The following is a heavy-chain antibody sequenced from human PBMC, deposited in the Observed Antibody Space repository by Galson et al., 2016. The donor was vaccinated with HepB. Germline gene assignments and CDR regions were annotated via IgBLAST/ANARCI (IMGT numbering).Heavy chain of an antibody. CDR3: AKDHGNRWLNNWFDP. CDR2: MSHDGSHI. V-gene: IGHV3-30*18. D-gene: IGHD6-19*01. J-gene: IGHJ5*02. CDR1: GLTFSRYW. Sequence: SLRLSCAASGLTFSRYWMHWVRQAPGKGLEWVAVMSHDGSHIFYVDSVKGRFSISRDNSKNTLYLQMNSLRDEDTAVYYCAKDHGNRWLNNWFDPWGQGTLVTVSS.